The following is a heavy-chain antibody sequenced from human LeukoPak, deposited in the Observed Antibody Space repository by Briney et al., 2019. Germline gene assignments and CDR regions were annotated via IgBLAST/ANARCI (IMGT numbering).Heavy chain of an antibody. V-gene: IGHV4-30-2*01. J-gene: IGHJ5*02. CDR1: GGSISSGGYS. D-gene: IGHD2-2*01. CDR3: ARGVVKGGYCSSTSCLPWFDP. CDR2: TYHSGST. Sequence: PSQTLSLTCAVSGGSISSGGYSWSWIRQPPGKGLEWIGYTYHSGSTYYNPSLKSRVTISVDRSKNQFSLKLSFVTAADTAVYYCARGVVKGGYCSSTSCLPWFDPWGQGTLVTVSS.